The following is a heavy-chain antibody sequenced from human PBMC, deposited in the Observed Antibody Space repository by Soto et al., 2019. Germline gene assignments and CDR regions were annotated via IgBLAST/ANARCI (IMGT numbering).Heavy chain of an antibody. CDR2: IIPIFGTA. CDR1: SGTFISYA. V-gene: IGHV1-69*13. D-gene: IGHD6-19*01. CDR3: ARDGIGVVAGTGHYYFDY. Sequence: SVKVSFKASSGTFISYAISWVRQAPGQGLEWMGGIIPIFGTANYAQKFQGRVTITADESTSTAYMELSSLRSEDTAVYYCARDGIGVVAGTGHYYFDYWGQGTQVTVSS. J-gene: IGHJ4*02.